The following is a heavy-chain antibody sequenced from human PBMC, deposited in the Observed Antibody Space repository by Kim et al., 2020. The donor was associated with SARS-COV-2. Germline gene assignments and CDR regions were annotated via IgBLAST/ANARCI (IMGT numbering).Heavy chain of an antibody. V-gene: IGHV3-15*01. CDR1: GFTFSNAW. D-gene: IGHD6-19*01. CDR2: IKSKTDGGTT. J-gene: IGHJ6*02. Sequence: GGSLRLSCAASGFTFSNAWMSWVRQAPGKGLEWVGRIKSKTDGGTTDYAAPVKGRFTISRDDSKNTLYLQMNSLKTEDTAVYYCTTDHAVAGKDQHTKIHPWYYGMDVWGQGTTVTVSS. CDR3: TTDHAVAGKDQHTKIHPWYYGMDV.